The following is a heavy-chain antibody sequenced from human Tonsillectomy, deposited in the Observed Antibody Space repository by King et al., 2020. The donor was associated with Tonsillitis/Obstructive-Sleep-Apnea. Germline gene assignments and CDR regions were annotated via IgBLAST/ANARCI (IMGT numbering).Heavy chain of an antibody. V-gene: IGHV4-34*01. CDR3: ARGTGLCITVFGVVTVRGWVDY. J-gene: IGHJ4*02. CDR1: GGSFSGYY. CDR2: INHGGGN. Sequence: VQLQQWGAGLSKPSETLSLTCAVYGGSFSGYYWNWIRQPPGKGLQWIGEINHGGGNNYNPSLKSRVTISVDTSKNQLSLKLRSVTAADTAIYYCARGTGLCITVFGVVTVRGWVDYWGQGTLVTVSS. D-gene: IGHD3-3*01.